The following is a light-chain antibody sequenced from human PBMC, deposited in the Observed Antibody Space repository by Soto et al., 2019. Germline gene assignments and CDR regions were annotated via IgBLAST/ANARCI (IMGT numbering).Light chain of an antibody. Sequence: EIVMTQSPATLSVSPGERATFSCRASQSISSNLAWYQQKPGQAPRLLIYGASTRATGVPARFSGSGSGTEFTLTLSSMQSEYFAVYYCQQYNNQHPLTFGGGTKVEIK. CDR2: GAS. V-gene: IGKV3-15*01. CDR3: QQYNNQHPLT. J-gene: IGKJ4*01. CDR1: QSISSN.